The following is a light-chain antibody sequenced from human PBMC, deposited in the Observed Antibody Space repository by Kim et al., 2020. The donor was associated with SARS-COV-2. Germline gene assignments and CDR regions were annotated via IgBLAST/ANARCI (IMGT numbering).Light chain of an antibody. CDR3: KQYDSLPLT. V-gene: IGKV1-33*01. CDR1: QNIIQY. CDR2: DAA. Sequence: ESMGGRVTMTCRASQNIIQYLNWYQQKPGKATQLLIFDAAKLETGVPSRFSGGGSGTDFTFTISSLQPEDIATYYCKQYDSLPLTFGGGTKVEI. J-gene: IGKJ4*01.